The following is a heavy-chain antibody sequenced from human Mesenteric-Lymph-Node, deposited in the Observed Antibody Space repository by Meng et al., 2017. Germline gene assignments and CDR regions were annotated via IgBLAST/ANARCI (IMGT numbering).Heavy chain of an antibody. J-gene: IGHJ4*02. CDR1: GYTFTSYD. CDR3: AIRTVAGTFFFDY. V-gene: IGHV1-8*01. CDR2: MNPNSGNT. Sequence: QGQLVQAGAEVKKPGASVKVSCKASGYTFTSYDINWVRQASGQGLEWMGWMNPNSGNTGYAQKFQGRVTMTRNTSISTAYMELSSLRSEDTAVYYCAIRTVAGTFFFDYWGQGTLVTVSS. D-gene: IGHD6-19*01.